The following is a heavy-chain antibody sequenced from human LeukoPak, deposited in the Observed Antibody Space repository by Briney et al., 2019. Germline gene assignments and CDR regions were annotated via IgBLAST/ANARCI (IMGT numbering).Heavy chain of an antibody. J-gene: IGHJ4*02. CDR1: GGSISSSNW. V-gene: IGHV4-4*02. Sequence: SETLSLTCAVSGGSISSSNWWSWVRQPPGKGLEWIGEIYHSGSTNYNPSLKSRVTISVDKSKNQFSLKLSSVTAADTAVYYCARDNSHCSGGSCYPYYFDYWGQGTLVTVSS. CDR3: ARDNSHCSGGSCYPYYFDY. D-gene: IGHD2-15*01. CDR2: IYHSGST.